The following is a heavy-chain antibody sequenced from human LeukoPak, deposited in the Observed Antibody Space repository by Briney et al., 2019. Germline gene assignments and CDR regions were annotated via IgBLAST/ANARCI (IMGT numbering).Heavy chain of an antibody. CDR3: AGDYYGSGIDY. V-gene: IGHV4-61*01. D-gene: IGHD3-10*01. CDR2: IYYSGGT. Sequence: PSETLSLTCTVSGGSVSSGSYYWSWIRQPPGKGLEWIGYIYYSGGTNYNPSLKSRVTISVDTSRNQFSLKLSSVTAADTAVYYCAGDYYGSGIDYWGQGTLVTVSS. J-gene: IGHJ4*02. CDR1: GGSVSSGSYY.